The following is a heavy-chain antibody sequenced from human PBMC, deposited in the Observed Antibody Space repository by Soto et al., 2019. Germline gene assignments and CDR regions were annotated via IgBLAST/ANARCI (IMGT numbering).Heavy chain of an antibody. CDR1: GYSFSTYW. J-gene: IGHJ4*02. D-gene: IGHD4-17*01. V-gene: IGHV5-51*01. Sequence: GESLKISCKASGYSFSTYWIAWVRQRPGKGLDWMGIIYPGDSDTRYSPSFQGQVTISVDNSIDTAYLEWTTLRASDSAMYYCARHSLTTQPGDYWGQGTRVTVSS. CDR3: ARHSLTTQPGDY. CDR2: IYPGDSDT.